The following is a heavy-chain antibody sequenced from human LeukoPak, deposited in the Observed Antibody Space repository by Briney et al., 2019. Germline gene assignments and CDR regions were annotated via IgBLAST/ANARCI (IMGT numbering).Heavy chain of an antibody. CDR3: AREYGGHTFGVFDY. Sequence: GGSLRLSCAASDFNISPYWMSWVRQAPGKGLGWVSLISDGERTDYPESVKGRFIISRDISKNAVYLQMTSLRAEDTAVYYCAREYGGHTFGVFDYWGQGALVTVSS. CDR2: ISDGERT. V-gene: IGHV3-53*01. CDR1: DFNISPYW. D-gene: IGHD5-12*01. J-gene: IGHJ4*02.